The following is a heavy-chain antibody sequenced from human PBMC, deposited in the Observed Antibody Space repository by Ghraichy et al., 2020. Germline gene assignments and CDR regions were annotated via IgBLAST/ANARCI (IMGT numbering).Heavy chain of an antibody. D-gene: IGHD2-2*01. V-gene: IGHV1-18*01. J-gene: IGHJ6*03. CDR2: ISAYNGDT. Sequence: ASVKVSCKASGFPFTNYAITWVRQAPGQGLGWMGWISAYNGDTIYAQKFQGRVTMTADTPTSTAYMELRSLRSDDTAVYYCARFSQLLPYYYYYMDVWGKGTTVTVSS. CDR3: ARFSQLLPYYYYYMDV. CDR1: GFPFTNYA.